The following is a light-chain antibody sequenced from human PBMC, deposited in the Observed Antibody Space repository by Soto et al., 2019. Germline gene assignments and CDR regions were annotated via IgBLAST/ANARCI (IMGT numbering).Light chain of an antibody. J-gene: IGLJ3*02. Sequence: QSVLTQPASVSGSPGQSITISCTGTSSDVGAYDYVSWYQQHPGMAPKLMIFEVSHRPSGVSDLFSGAKSGNTASLTISGLQAEDEADYFCSSYTSSNTLLFCGGTKLTV. CDR1: SSDVGAYDY. CDR2: EVS. V-gene: IGLV2-14*01. CDR3: SSYTSSNTLL.